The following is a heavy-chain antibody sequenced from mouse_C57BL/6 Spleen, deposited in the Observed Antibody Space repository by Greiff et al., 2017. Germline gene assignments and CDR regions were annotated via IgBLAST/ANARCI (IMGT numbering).Heavy chain of an antibody. CDR1: GYTFTSYW. Sequence: QVQLQQPGAEFVKPGASVKLSCKASGYTFTSYWLQWVNQRPGQGLEWIGELDPSDSYNNYKQKLKGKVTLTVDTSSSTAYRQLSGLTSEDSAVYYCARKAFDYWGQSTTLTVS. J-gene: IGHJ2*01. CDR2: LDPSDSYN. D-gene: IGHD3-2*02. V-gene: IGHV1-50*01. CDR3: ARKAFDY.